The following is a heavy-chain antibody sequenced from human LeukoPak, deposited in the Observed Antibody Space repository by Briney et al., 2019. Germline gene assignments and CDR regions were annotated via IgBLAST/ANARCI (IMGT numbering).Heavy chain of an antibody. V-gene: IGHV4-59*01. D-gene: IGHD1-26*01. CDR2: MYYSGST. Sequence: SETLSLTCSVSGGSISSYYWSWIRQPPGKGLEWIGYMYYSGSTNYNPSLKSRVTISVDTSKNQFSLKLSSVTAADTAVYYCASLYSGSYDTGSFDYFNYWGQGTLVTVSS. CDR3: ASLYSGSYDTGSFDYFNY. J-gene: IGHJ4*02. CDR1: GGSISSYY.